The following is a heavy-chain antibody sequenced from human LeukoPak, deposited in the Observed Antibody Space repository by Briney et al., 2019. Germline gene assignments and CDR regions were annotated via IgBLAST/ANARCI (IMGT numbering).Heavy chain of an antibody. J-gene: IGHJ4*02. V-gene: IGHV3-23*01. CDR2: FSGSVDTT. CDR1: GFTFDDYG. D-gene: IGHD1-26*01. Sequence: PGGSLRLSCAASGFTFDDYGMNWVRQAPGKGLEWVSTFSGSVDTTYYADSVKGRFTISRDNSKNTLYLQMDTLTAEDTAVYYCAKDQGASSYSFDYWGRGTLVTVSS. CDR3: AKDQGASSYSFDY.